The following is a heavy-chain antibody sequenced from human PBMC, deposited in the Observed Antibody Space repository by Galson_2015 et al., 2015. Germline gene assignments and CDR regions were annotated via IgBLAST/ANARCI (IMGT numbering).Heavy chain of an antibody. Sequence: PALVKPTQTVTLTCTFSGFSLSTSGVAVAWIRQPPGKALEWLALIYWDDDKRYSPSLKSRLTITKDTSRNQVVLTMTNMDPVDTGTYYCAHRGPLVRGVPNWFDPWGQGALVTVSS. V-gene: IGHV2-5*02. J-gene: IGHJ5*02. CDR1: GFSLSTSGVA. D-gene: IGHD3-10*01. CDR3: AHRGPLVRGVPNWFDP. CDR2: IYWDDDK.